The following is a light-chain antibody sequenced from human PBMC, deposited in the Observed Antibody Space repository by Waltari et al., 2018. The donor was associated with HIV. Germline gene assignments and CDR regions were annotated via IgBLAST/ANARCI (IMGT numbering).Light chain of an antibody. Sequence: DIVMTQSPDSLAVSLRERATINCKSSQSVLFSSNNKNYLAWYQHKPGQHPKLLIYWASTRDSGVPDGCSGRGSWTDFKLTISSLQAEDVAVYYCQQYYVPPRTFGKGTKREIK. CDR3: QQYYVPPRT. V-gene: IGKV4-1*01. J-gene: IGKJ2*01. CDR1: QSVLFSSNNKNY. CDR2: WAS.